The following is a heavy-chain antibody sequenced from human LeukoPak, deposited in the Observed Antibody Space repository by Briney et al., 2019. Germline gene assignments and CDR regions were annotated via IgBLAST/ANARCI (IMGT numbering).Heavy chain of an antibody. D-gene: IGHD6-13*01. CDR1: GFTFSSYA. CDR3: VKVQIAEENDY. V-gene: IGHV3-64D*06. Sequence: GGSLRLSCSASGFTFSSYAMHWVRQAPGKGLEYVSAISSNGGSTYYAGSVKGRFTISRDNSKNTLYLQMSSLRAEDTAVYYCVKVQIAEENDYWGQGTLVTVSS. CDR2: ISSNGGST. J-gene: IGHJ4*02.